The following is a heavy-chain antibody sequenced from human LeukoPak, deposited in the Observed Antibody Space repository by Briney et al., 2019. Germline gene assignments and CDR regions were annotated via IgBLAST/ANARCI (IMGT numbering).Heavy chain of an antibody. D-gene: IGHD3-22*01. J-gene: IGHJ4*02. CDR2: ICDSGRTI. Sequence: GGSLRLSCTASGFTFNNYAMGWVRQAPGKGLGWVSYICDSGRTIYYADSVKGRFTISRDNAKNSVYLQMNNLRAEDTAVYYCARDRLGDYDHSGYYDKWGQGTLVTVSS. CDR1: GFTFNNYA. V-gene: IGHV3-11*01. CDR3: ARDRLGDYDHSGYYDK.